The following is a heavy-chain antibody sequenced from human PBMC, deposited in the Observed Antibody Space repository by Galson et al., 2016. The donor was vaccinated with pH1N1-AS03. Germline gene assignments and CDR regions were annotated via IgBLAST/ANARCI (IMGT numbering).Heavy chain of an antibody. D-gene: IGHD3-16*02. V-gene: IGHV3-21*01. Sequence: SLRLSCAASGFTFSNYNMNWVRQSPGKGLEWVSSISRSSAYTYFGGSVQGRFTISRDNAKNALYLNMNSLTDEDTAVYYCARVDDRFWYIDLWGRGTLATVSS. CDR3: ARVDDRFWYIDL. J-gene: IGHJ2*01. CDR1: GFTFSNYN. CDR2: ISRSSAYT.